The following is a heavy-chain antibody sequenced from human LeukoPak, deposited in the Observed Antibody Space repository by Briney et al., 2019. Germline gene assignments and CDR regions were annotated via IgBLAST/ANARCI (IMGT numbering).Heavy chain of an antibody. Sequence: SETLSLICTVSGDSMSNSSYYWGWIRQPPGKGLEWIGSIYYTGSTYYNPSFKSRITISVDTSKNQFSLKVISVTAADTAVYYCARGVSPPSLDYWGQGTLVTVSS. V-gene: IGHV4-39*01. D-gene: IGHD2-8*01. CDR1: GDSMSNSSYY. CDR3: ARGVSPPSLDY. J-gene: IGHJ4*02. CDR2: IYYTGST.